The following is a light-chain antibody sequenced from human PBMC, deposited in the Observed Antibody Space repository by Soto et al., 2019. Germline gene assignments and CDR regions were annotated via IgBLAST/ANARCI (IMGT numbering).Light chain of an antibody. V-gene: IGKV3-15*01. CDR2: GAS. CDR3: QQYNTWPVT. CDR1: QSVHSN. Sequence: ERVMTQSPASLSVSPGERATLSCRASQSVHSNLAWYQQKPGQAPRLLIYGASTRATGIPARFSGSGSGTEFTLTINNLQSEDFALYYCQQYNTWPVTFGGGTKVDIK. J-gene: IGKJ4*01.